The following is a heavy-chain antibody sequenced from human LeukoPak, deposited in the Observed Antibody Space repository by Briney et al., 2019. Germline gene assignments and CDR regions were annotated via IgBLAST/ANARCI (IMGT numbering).Heavy chain of an antibody. D-gene: IGHD3-16*01. Sequence: SETLSLTCTVSGGSISSDYWSWIRQPAGKGLEWVGRIYTSASTNNNHSLTRRVTISIATSKNQISLPLRSMTAPDTAVSSCARNRSGGKPQDYWGQGTLVTVSS. CDR2: IYTSAST. CDR1: GGSISSDY. J-gene: IGHJ4*02. CDR3: ARNRSGGKPQDY. V-gene: IGHV4-4*07.